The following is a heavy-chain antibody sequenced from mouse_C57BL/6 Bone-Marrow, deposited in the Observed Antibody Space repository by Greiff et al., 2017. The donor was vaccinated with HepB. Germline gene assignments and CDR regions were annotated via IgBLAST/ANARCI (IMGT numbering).Heavy chain of an antibody. CDR2: ISSGGSYT. D-gene: IGHD5-1*01. Sequence: EVMLVESGGDLVKPGGSLKLSCAASGFTFSSYGMSWVRQTPDKRLEWVATISSGGSYTYYPDSVKGRFTISRDNAKNTLYLQMSSLKSEDTAMYYCAPTYVYFDYWGQGTTLTVSS. J-gene: IGHJ2*01. V-gene: IGHV5-6*01. CDR1: GFTFSSYG. CDR3: APTYVYFDY.